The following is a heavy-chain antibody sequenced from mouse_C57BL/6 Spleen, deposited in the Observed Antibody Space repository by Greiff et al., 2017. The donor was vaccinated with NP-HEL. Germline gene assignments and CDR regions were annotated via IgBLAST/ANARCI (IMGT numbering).Heavy chain of an antibody. D-gene: IGHD2-10*02. CDR2: IYPGDGDT. CDR1: GYAFSSSW. CDR3: ARSMGLPFDY. V-gene: IGHV1-82*01. J-gene: IGHJ2*01. Sequence: QVQLQQSGPELVKPGASVKISCKASGYAFSSSWMNWVKQRPGKGLEWIGRIYPGDGDTNYNGKFKGKATLTADKSSSTAYMQLSSLTSEDSAVYFCARSMGLPFDYWGQGTTLTVSS.